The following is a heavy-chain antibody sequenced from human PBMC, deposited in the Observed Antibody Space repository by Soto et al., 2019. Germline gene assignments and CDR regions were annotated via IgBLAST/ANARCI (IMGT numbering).Heavy chain of an antibody. CDR3: ARHVGYPPHNFYGMDV. V-gene: IGHV5-51*01. J-gene: IGHJ6*02. CDR2: IYPGDPNA. CDR1: GYRFTNYW. Sequence: GESLKISCKGSGYRFTNYWIGWVRQMPGKGLEWMGIIYPGDPNARYSPSFQGQVTISADKSINTVYLQWSSSLKASDTAMYYCARHVGYPPHNFYGMDVWGQGTTVTVSS. D-gene: IGHD1-26*01.